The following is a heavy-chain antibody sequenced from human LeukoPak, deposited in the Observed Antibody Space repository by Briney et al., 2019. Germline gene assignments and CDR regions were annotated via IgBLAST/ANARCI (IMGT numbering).Heavy chain of an antibody. CDR1: GGSISSYY. D-gene: IGHD4-23*01. CDR3: ARGAYGGAVRFDY. Sequence: PSETLSLTCTVSGGSISSYYWSWIRQPPGKGLEWIVYIYYSGSTNYNPSLKSRVTISVDTSKNQFSLKLSSVTAADTAVYYCARGAYGGAVRFDYWGQGTLVTVSS. V-gene: IGHV4-59*13. CDR2: IYYSGST. J-gene: IGHJ4*02.